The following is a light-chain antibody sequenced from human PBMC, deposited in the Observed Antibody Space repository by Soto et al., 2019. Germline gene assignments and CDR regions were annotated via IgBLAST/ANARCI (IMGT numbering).Light chain of an antibody. CDR2: DAF. Sequence: DIQMTQSPSTLSASVGDRVTITCRASQSISTRLAWDRQKPGKAPELLIYDAFSLESGVPSMFSGSGSVTEFSLTISSLQPDDFASYYCQQYYTYPSPFGQGTKLEIK. CDR3: QQYYTYPSP. J-gene: IGKJ2*01. V-gene: IGKV1-5*01. CDR1: QSISTR.